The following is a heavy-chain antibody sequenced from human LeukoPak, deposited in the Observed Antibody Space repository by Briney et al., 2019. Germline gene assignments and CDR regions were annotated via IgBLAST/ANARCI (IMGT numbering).Heavy chain of an antibody. V-gene: IGHV3-23*01. Sequence: GGSLRLSCAASGFSFSSYAMSWVRQAPGKGLEWVSAISGSGGSTYYADSVKGRFTISRDNSKNTLYLQMNSLRAEDTAVYYCAKARASSGFNYWGQGTLVTVSS. D-gene: IGHD3-22*01. CDR1: GFSFSSYA. J-gene: IGHJ4*02. CDR3: AKARASSGFNY. CDR2: ISGSGGST.